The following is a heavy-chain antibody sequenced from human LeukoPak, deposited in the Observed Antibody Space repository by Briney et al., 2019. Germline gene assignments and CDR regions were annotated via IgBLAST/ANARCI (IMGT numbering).Heavy chain of an antibody. D-gene: IGHD3-22*01. CDR3: ARGLGDSSGYYNWFDP. J-gene: IGHJ5*02. CDR1: GFTFRSYA. Sequence: PGRSLRLSCAASGFTFRSYAMHWVRQAPGKGLEWVAVISYDGSNKYYADSVKGQFTISRDNSKNTLYLQMNSLRAEDTAVYYCARGLGDSSGYYNWFDPWGQGTLVTVSS. CDR2: ISYDGSNK. V-gene: IGHV3-30*04.